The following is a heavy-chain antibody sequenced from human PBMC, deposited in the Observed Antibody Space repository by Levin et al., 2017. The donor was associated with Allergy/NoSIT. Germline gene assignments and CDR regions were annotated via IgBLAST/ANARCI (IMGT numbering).Heavy chain of an antibody. J-gene: IGHJ4*02. V-gene: IGHV3-30-3*01. Sequence: GGSLRLSCAASGFTFSSYAMHWVRQAPGKGLEWVAVISYDGSNKYYADSVKGRFTISRDNSKNTLYLQMNSLRAEDTAVYYCARDARYFDWLTGFDYWGQGTLVTVSS. D-gene: IGHD3-9*01. CDR1: GFTFSSYA. CDR2: ISYDGSNK. CDR3: ARDARYFDWLTGFDY.